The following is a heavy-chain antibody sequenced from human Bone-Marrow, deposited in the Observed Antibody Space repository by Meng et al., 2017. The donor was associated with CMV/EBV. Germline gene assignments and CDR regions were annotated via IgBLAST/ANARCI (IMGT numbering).Heavy chain of an antibody. D-gene: IGHD2-15*01. CDR1: GFTFSSYW. J-gene: IGHJ6*02. Sequence: GGSLRLSCAASGFTFSSYWMSWVRQAPGKGLEWVANIKQDGSEKYYVDSVKGRFTISRDNAKNSLYLQMNSLRAEDTAVYYCAKDIVVVVAARLHYGMDVWGQATTVTASS. V-gene: IGHV3-7*01. CDR2: IKQDGSEK. CDR3: AKDIVVVVAARLHYGMDV.